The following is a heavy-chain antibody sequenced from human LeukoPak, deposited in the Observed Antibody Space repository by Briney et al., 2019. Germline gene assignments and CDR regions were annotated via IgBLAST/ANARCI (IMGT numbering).Heavy chain of an antibody. Sequence: GGSLRLSCAASGFTFSSYWMSWVRQAPGKGLEWVANIKQDGSEKYYVDSVKGRFTISRDNAKNSLYLQMNSLRAEDTAVYYCAKVWGIFGVVPGLDIWGQGTMVTVSS. J-gene: IGHJ3*02. CDR1: GFTFSSYW. CDR2: IKQDGSEK. D-gene: IGHD3-3*01. V-gene: IGHV3-7*01. CDR3: AKVWGIFGVVPGLDI.